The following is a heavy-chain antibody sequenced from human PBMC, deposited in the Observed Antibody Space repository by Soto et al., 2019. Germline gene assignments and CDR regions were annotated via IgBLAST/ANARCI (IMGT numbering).Heavy chain of an antibody. J-gene: IGHJ6*03. CDR1: GGSISSSSYY. CDR2: INYSGST. V-gene: IGHV4-39*07. D-gene: IGHD6-13*01. Sequence: SETLSLTCTVSGGSISSSSYYWGWIRQPPGKGLEWIGNINYSGSTNYSPSLKSRVTISVDTSKNQFSLKLSSVTAADTAVYYCARFGSSWPPYYYYYMDVWGKGTTVTVSS. CDR3: ARFGSSWPPYYYYYMDV.